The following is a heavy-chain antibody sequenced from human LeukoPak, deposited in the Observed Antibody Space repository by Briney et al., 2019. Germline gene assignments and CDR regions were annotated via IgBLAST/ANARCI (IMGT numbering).Heavy chain of an antibody. CDR3: ARRGGELF. CDR2: MNPNSGNT. D-gene: IGHD3-10*01. J-gene: IGHJ4*02. V-gene: IGHV1-8*03. CDR1: GYTFTSYD. Sequence: ASVKVSCKASGYTFTSYDINWVRQATGQGLEWMGWMNPNSGNTGYAQKFQGRVAITRNTSISTAYMELSSVTAADTAVYYCARRGGELFWGQGTLVTVSS.